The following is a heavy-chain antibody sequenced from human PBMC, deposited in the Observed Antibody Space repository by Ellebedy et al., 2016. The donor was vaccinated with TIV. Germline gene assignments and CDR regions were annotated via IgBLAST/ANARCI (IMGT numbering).Heavy chain of an antibody. V-gene: IGHV3-33*08. Sequence: PGGSLRLSCAASGFSVSSNDMSWVRQAPGKGLEWVAVIWYDGSKKYYADSVKGRISISRDNSKNTLYLQMHSLRAEDTAVYYCARVRSKIFQEVDTAMALDYWGQGTLVTVSS. CDR2: IWYDGSKK. CDR1: GFSVSSND. J-gene: IGHJ4*02. D-gene: IGHD5-18*01. CDR3: ARVRSKIFQEVDTAMALDY.